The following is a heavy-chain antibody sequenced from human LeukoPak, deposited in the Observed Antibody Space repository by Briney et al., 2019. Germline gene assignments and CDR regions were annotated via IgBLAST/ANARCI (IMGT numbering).Heavy chain of an antibody. Sequence: ASVKVSCKASGYTFTTYGISWVRQAPGQGLEWMGWITGYNGNTKYVQKFQGRVTMTTDTPTTTAYMGLRNLRSDDTGVYYCARDSRSLDAFDIWGQGTMVTVSS. J-gene: IGHJ3*02. V-gene: IGHV1-18*01. CDR1: GYTFTTYG. CDR3: ARDSRSLDAFDI. CDR2: ITGYNGNT.